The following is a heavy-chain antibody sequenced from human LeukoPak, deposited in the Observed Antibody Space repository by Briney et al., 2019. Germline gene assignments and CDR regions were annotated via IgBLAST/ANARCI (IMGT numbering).Heavy chain of an antibody. V-gene: IGHV3-23*01. D-gene: IGHD3-22*01. Sequence: PGGSLRLSCAASGFTFSSYAMSWVRQAPGKGLEWVSAISGSGGSTYYADSVKGRFTISRDNSKNTLYLQMNSLRAEDTAVYYCAKDPHYYDSSGYLNAYWGQGTLVTVSS. CDR1: GFTFSSYA. CDR3: AKDPHYYDSSGYLNAY. CDR2: ISGSGGST. J-gene: IGHJ4*02.